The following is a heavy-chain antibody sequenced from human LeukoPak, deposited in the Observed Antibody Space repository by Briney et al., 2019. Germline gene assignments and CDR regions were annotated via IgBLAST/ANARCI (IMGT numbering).Heavy chain of an antibody. J-gene: IGHJ6*03. V-gene: IGHV1-2*02. D-gene: IGHD6-19*01. CDR2: INPNSGGT. Sequence: ASVKVSCKASGYTFTGYYMHWVRQAPGQGLEWMGWINPNSGGTNYAQKFQGRVTMTRDTSISTAYMELSRLRSDDTAVYYCARDRDGWYTKYMDVWGRGTTVAVSS. CDR1: GYTFTGYY. CDR3: ARDRDGWYTKYMDV.